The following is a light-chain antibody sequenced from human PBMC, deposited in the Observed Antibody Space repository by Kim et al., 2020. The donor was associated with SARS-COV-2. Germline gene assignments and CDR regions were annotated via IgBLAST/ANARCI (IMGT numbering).Light chain of an antibody. V-gene: IGLV2-11*01. J-gene: IGLJ2*01. CDR1: SSDVGGYNY. CDR2: DVT. CDR3: CSYAGSYTLV. Sequence: QSALTQPRSVSGSPGQSVTISCTGTSSDVGGYNYVSWYQQHPDKAPRLMIFDVTKRPSGVPDRFSGSKSGDTASPTISGLQADDDADYYCCSYAGSYTLVFGGGTQLTVL.